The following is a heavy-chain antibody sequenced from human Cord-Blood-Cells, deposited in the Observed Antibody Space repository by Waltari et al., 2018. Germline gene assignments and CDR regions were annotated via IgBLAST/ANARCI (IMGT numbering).Heavy chain of an antibody. Sequence: EVQLLESGGGLVQPGGSLRLSCAASGFTFSSYALSWVRQAPGKGPEWVSAISGSGGSTYYADSVKGRFTISRDNSKNTLYLQMNSLRAEDTAVYYCATEVVPAARVDYWGQGTLVTVSS. CDR2: ISGSGGST. CDR1: GFTFSSYA. J-gene: IGHJ4*02. CDR3: ATEVVPAARVDY. D-gene: IGHD2-2*01. V-gene: IGHV3-23*01.